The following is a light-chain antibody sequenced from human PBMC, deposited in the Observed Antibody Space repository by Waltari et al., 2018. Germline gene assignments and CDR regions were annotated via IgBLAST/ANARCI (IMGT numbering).Light chain of an antibody. CDR3: QHYYTTPFT. CDR2: CAS. Sequence: DIVMTQSPDSLAVALGERATVNCKSSQSALYSSNNKNYVAWYQKNPGQPPKLLIYCASTRQSGVPNRFRGSGSGTDFTLTISSLQAEDVAVYYYQHYYTTPFTFGPGTKVDIK. CDR1: QSALYSSNNKNY. V-gene: IGKV4-1*01. J-gene: IGKJ3*01.